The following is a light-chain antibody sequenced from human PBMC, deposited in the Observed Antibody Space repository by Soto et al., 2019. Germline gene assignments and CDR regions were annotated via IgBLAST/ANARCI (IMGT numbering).Light chain of an antibody. V-gene: IGLV1-40*01. CDR2: GNN. Sequence: QSVLTQPPSVSGAPGQRVTISCTGSSSNIGAGYDVHWYQRLPGTAPKVLIYGNNNRPSGVPDRFSGSKSGTSASLAITGLQAEDEADYCCQSYDSSLGGSDVFGTGTKLTVL. CDR3: QSYDSSLGGSDV. CDR1: SSNIGAGYD. J-gene: IGLJ1*01.